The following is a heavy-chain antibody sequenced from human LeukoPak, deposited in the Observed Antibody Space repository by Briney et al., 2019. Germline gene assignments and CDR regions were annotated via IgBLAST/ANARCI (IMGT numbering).Heavy chain of an antibody. J-gene: IGHJ3*02. Sequence: GGSLRLSCAASGFTFSTYEMNWVRQAPGKGLEWVSFISERSSTIYYADSVKGRFTISRDNAKNSLYLQMNSLRAEDTAVYYCARDRGYSYGPDAFDIWGQGTMVTVPS. V-gene: IGHV3-48*03. CDR2: ISERSSTI. CDR3: ARDRGYSYGPDAFDI. CDR1: GFTFSTYE. D-gene: IGHD5-18*01.